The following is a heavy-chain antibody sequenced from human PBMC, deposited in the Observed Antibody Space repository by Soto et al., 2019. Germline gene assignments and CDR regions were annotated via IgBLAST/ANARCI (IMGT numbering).Heavy chain of an antibody. CDR2: IRYDGSNK. Sequence: QVQLVESGGGVVQPGRSLRLSCAASGFTFSSYGMHWVRQAPGKGLEWVAVIRYDGSNKYYADSVKGRFTISRDNSKNTLYLQMNSLRAEDTAVYYCARDRRVYSSGWPFQHWGQGTLVTVSS. CDR3: ARDRRVYSSGWPFQH. CDR1: GFTFSSYG. D-gene: IGHD6-19*01. J-gene: IGHJ1*01. V-gene: IGHV3-33*01.